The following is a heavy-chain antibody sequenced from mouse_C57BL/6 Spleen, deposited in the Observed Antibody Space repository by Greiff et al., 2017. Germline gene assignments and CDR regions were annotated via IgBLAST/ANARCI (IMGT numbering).Heavy chain of an antibody. J-gene: IGHJ3*01. V-gene: IGHV1-64*01. CDR2: IHPNSGST. D-gene: IGHD4-1*01. CDR1: GYTFTSYW. Sequence: QVQLLQPGAELVKPGASVKLSCKASGYTFTSYWMPWVKQRPGQGLEWIGMIHPNSGSTNYHEKFKSKATLTVDKSSSTAYMQLSSLTSEDSAVDYCARWDWDRAYWGQGTLVTVSA. CDR3: ARWDWDRAY.